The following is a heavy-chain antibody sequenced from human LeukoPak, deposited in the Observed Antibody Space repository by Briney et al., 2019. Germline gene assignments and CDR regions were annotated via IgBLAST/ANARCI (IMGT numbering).Heavy chain of an antibody. CDR2: IYSSGSI. D-gene: IGHD4-17*01. V-gene: IGHV4-4*07. Sequence: SETLSLTCTVSGGSISSYYWSWIRQPAGKGLKWIGRIYSSGSINYNPSLKSRVTMSVDMPKNQFSLKLSSVTAADTAVYYCARGIYGDYGLGYWGQGTLVTVSS. J-gene: IGHJ4*02. CDR3: ARGIYGDYGLGY. CDR1: GGSISSYY.